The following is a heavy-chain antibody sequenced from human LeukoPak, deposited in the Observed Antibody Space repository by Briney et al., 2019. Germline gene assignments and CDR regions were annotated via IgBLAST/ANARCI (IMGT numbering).Heavy chain of an antibody. CDR2: IYHSGST. D-gene: IGHD3-16*02. CDR3: ARELYDYVWGSYRGEGAFDI. V-gene: IGHV4-38-2*02. CDR1: GYSISSGYY. Sequence: SETLSLTCTVSGYSISSGYYWGWIRQPPGKGLEWIGSIYHSGSTYYNPSLKSRVTISVDRSKNQFSLKLSSVTAADTAVYYCARELYDYVWGSYRGEGAFDIWGQGTMVTVSS. J-gene: IGHJ3*02.